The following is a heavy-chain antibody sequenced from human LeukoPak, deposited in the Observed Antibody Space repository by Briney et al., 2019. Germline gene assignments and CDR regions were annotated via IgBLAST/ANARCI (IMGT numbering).Heavy chain of an antibody. V-gene: IGHV3-33*01. J-gene: IGHJ6*03. D-gene: IGHD2-21*01. Sequence: SGGSLRLSCAASGFTFSSYGMHWVRQAPGKGLEWVAVIWYDGSNKYYADSVKGRFTISRDNSKNTLYLQMNSLRAEDTAVYYCARGVVVIARPYYYMDVWGKGTTVTVSS. CDR3: ARGVVVIARPYYYMDV. CDR1: GFTFSSYG. CDR2: IWYDGSNK.